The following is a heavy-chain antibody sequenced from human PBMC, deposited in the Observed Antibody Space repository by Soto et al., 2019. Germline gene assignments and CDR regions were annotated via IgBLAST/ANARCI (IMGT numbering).Heavy chain of an antibody. CDR2: MNPNSGNT. CDR3: ARGELLWFGEGSDY. V-gene: IGHV1-8*01. J-gene: IGHJ4*02. CDR1: GYTFTSYD. Sequence: QVQLVQSGAEVKKPGASVKVSCKASGYTFTSYDINWVRQATGQGLEWMGWMNPNSGNTGYAQKFQGRVTMTRNTSISTAYMELRSLRSEDTAVYYCARGELLWFGEGSDYWGQGTLVTVSS. D-gene: IGHD3-10*01.